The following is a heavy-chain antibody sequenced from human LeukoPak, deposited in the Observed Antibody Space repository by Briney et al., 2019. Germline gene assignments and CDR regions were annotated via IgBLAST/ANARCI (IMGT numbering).Heavy chain of an antibody. CDR3: ARVRPTTYSSGYYYVDY. CDR2: ISTYNGNT. J-gene: IGHJ4*02. CDR1: GYTFTSYG. Sequence: GASVKVSCKASGYTFTSYGISWVRQAPGQGLEWMGWISTYNGNTNYAQKLQGRVTMTTDTSTSTAYMELRSLRSDDTAVYYCARVRPTTYSSGYYYVDYWGQGTLVTVPS. D-gene: IGHD3-22*01. V-gene: IGHV1-18*01.